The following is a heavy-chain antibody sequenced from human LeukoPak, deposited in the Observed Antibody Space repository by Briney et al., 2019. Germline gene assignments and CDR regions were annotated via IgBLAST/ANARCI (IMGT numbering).Heavy chain of an antibody. CDR2: INPNSGGA. CDR1: GYTFTEYY. V-gene: IGHV1-2*02. CDR3: ARGQSLNDY. J-gene: IGHJ4*02. Sequence: ASVKVSCKASGYTFTEYYMHWVRQAPGQGIEWVGWINPNSGGANYAENFQGRVTMTRDTYISTAYMELSSRRYDDTALYYCARGQSLNDYWGQGTLVTVSS.